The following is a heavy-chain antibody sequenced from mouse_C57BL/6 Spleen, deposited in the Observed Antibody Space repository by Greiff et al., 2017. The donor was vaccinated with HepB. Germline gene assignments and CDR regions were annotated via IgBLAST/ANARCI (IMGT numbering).Heavy chain of an antibody. Sequence: VQLQQPGAELVMPGASVKLSCKASGYTFTSYWMHWVKQRPGQGLEWIGEIDPSDSYTNYNQKFKGKSTLTVDKSSSTAYMQLSSLTSEDSAVYYCARNRGSSPYYFDYWGQGTTLTVSS. CDR3: ARNRGSSPYYFDY. CDR2: IDPSDSYT. CDR1: GYTFTSYW. J-gene: IGHJ2*01. V-gene: IGHV1-69*01. D-gene: IGHD1-1*01.